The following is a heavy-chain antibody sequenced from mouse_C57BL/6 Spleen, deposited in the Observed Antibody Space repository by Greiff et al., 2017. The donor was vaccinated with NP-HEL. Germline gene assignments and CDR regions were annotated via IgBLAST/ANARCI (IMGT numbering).Heavy chain of an antibody. D-gene: IGHD4-1*01. J-gene: IGHJ2*01. V-gene: IGHV1-74*01. CDR3: ASVTGTYYFDG. CDR1: GYTFTSYW. CDR2: IHPSDSDT. Sequence: QVQLKQPGAELVKPGASVKVSCKASGYTFTSYWMHWVKQRPGQGLEWIGRIHPSDSDTNHNQKFKGKATLTVDKSSSTAYMQLSSLTSEASAVYYSASVTGTYYFDGWGKGTTLTVAS.